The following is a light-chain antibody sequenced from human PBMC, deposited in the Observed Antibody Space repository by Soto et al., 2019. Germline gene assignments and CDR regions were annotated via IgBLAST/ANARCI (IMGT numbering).Light chain of an antibody. Sequence: DIQMTQSPSSLSASVGDRVTITCRASQSISSYLHWYQHKPGKAPRLLIYAASSLQSGVPSRFSGSGSGTDFTLTISSLRPEDFATYFCQQSYSTPDTFGRGTKLEIK. CDR3: QQSYSTPDT. CDR1: QSISSY. J-gene: IGKJ2*01. CDR2: AAS. V-gene: IGKV1-39*01.